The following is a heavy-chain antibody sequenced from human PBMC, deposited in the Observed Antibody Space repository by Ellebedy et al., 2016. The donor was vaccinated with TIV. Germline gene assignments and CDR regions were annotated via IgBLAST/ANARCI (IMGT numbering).Heavy chain of an antibody. D-gene: IGHD5-12*01. CDR1: GGSISSYY. V-gene: IGHV4-59*12. J-gene: IGHJ4*02. CDR3: ARDESVIVATILDY. Sequence: SETLSLXXTVSGGSISSYYRSWIRQPPGKGLEWIGYIYYSGSTNYNPSLKSRVTIPVDTSKNQFSLKLSSVTAADTAVYYCARDESVIVATILDYWGQGTLVTVSS. CDR2: IYYSGST.